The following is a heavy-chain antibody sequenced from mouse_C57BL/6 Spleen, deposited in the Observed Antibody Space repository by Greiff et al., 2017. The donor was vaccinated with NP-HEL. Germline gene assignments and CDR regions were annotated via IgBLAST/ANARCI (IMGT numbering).Heavy chain of an antibody. D-gene: IGHD2-4*01. Sequence: VKLVESGAELAKPGASVKLSCKASGYTFTSYWMPWVKPRPGQGLEWIGYINPSSGYTKYNQKFKDKATLTADKSSSTAYMQLSSLTYEDSAVYYCAREDYGYAMDYWGQGTSVTVSS. CDR3: AREDYGYAMDY. V-gene: IGHV1-7*01. J-gene: IGHJ4*01. CDR2: INPSSGYT. CDR1: GYTFTSYW.